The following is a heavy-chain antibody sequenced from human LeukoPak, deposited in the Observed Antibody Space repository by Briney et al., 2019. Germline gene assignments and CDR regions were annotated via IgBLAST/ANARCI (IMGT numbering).Heavy chain of an antibody. CDR1: GFTFSSYA. J-gene: IGHJ3*02. CDR3: AKGSDIVVVPAAFGAFDI. V-gene: IGHV3-23*01. Sequence: GGSLRLSCAASGFTFSSYAMSWVRQAPGKGLEWVSAISGSGGGTYYADSVKGRFTISRDNSKNTLYLQMNSLRAEDTAVYYCAKGSDIVVVPAAFGAFDIWGQGTMVTVSS. CDR2: ISGSGGGT. D-gene: IGHD2-2*01.